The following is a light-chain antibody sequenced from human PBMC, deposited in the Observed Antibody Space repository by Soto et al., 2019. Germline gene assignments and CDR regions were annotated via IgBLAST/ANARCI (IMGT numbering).Light chain of an antibody. Sequence: DIQMTQSPSTLSASVGDRVTITCRASQSISSWLAWYQQKPGKAPKLLIYKASYLQSGAPSRFSGSGSGTEFTLTISSLQPDDFATYYCQQYETYTTFGQGTKVDIK. CDR3: QQYETYTT. V-gene: IGKV1-5*03. J-gene: IGKJ1*01. CDR1: QSISSW. CDR2: KAS.